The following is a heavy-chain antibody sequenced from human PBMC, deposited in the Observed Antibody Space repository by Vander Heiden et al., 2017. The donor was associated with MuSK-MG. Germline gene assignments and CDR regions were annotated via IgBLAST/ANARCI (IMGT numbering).Heavy chain of an antibody. D-gene: IGHD1-26*01. V-gene: IGHV3-21*01. CDR2: ISSSSSYI. J-gene: IGHJ6*03. CDR3: ARVAGASGYYYYYYMDV. Sequence: EVQLVESGGGLVKPGGSLRPSCAASGFTFSSYSMNWVRQAPGKGLEWVSSISSSSSYIYYADSVKGRFTISRDNAKNSLYLQMNSLRAEDTAVYYCARVAGASGYYYYYYMDVWGKGTTGTVSS. CDR1: GFTFSSYS.